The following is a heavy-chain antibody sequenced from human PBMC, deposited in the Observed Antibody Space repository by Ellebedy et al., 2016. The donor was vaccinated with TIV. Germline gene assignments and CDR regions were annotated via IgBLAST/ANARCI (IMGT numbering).Heavy chain of an antibody. J-gene: IGHJ4*02. CDR3: ARDADRTTVAGFDI. Sequence: GGSLRLSXAASGFSLAAYWTHWVRQGPGEGLVWVSRINSDGSVIEYADSVRGRFTISRDTVKNILFLEMSSLRAEDTAVYYCARDADRTTVAGFDIWGQGALVTVSS. CDR1: GFSLAAYW. CDR2: INSDGSVI. D-gene: IGHD6-13*01. V-gene: IGHV3-74*03.